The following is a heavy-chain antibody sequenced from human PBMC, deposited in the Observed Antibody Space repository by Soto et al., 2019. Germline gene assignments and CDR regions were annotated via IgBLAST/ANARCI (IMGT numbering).Heavy chain of an antibody. J-gene: IGHJ4*02. Sequence: PSETLSLTCTVSGASISGYYWSWIRQPPGKGLEWIGCIHYSGITYYNPSLKSRLTISVDTSKNQFSLKLSSLTAADTAVYYCVRDPDHDSSGHIFHYWGPGNLVTV. D-gene: IGHD3-22*01. CDR2: IHYSGIT. CDR1: GASISGYY. V-gene: IGHV4-59*01. CDR3: VRDPDHDSSGHIFHY.